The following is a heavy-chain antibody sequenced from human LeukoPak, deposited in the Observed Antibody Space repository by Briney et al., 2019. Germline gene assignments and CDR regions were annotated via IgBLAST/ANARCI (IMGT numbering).Heavy chain of an antibody. Sequence: PGGSLRLSCAVSGFTFSSYAMSWVRQAPGKGLEWVSAISGSGGSTYYADSVKGRFTISRDNSKNTLYLQMNSLRAEDTAVYYCAKGKDTAMVRYYFDYWGQGTLVTVSS. CDR1: GFTFSSYA. D-gene: IGHD5-18*01. CDR3: AKGKDTAMVRYYFDY. J-gene: IGHJ4*02. V-gene: IGHV3-23*01. CDR2: ISGSGGST.